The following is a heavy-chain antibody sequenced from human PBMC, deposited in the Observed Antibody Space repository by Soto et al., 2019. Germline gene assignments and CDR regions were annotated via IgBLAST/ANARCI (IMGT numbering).Heavy chain of an antibody. CDR3: ARDPGRSSGWYKYAFDI. V-gene: IGHV4-59*01. J-gene: IGHJ3*02. CDR1: GGSISSYY. Sequence: SETLSLTCTVSGGSISSYYWSWIRQPPGKGLEWIGYIYYSGSTNYNPSLKSRVTISVDTPKNQFSLKLSSVTAADTAVYYCARDPGRSSGWYKYAFDIWGQGTMVT. D-gene: IGHD6-19*01. CDR2: IYYSGST.